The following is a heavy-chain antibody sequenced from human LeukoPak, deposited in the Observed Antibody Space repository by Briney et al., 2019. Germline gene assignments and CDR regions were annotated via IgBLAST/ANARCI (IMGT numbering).Heavy chain of an antibody. CDR3: TRDEPGSSWFN. CDR1: GFTVRDYH. CDR2: IVGIST. V-gene: IGHV3-23*01. J-gene: IGHJ4*02. Sequence: GGSLRLPCAASGFTVRDYHMSWIRQAPGKGLELVSAIVGISTHHADSVKGRFTISRDNFKNTLNLQMNSLRAEDSAIYYCTRDEPGSSWFNWGQGTLVTVSS. D-gene: IGHD6-19*01.